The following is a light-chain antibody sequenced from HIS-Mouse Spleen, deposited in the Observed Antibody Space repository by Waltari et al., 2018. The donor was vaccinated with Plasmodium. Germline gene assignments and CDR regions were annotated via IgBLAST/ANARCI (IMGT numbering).Light chain of an antibody. Sequence: YELTQPPSVSVSPGPTASITCSGDKLGHKYACWYQQKPGQSPVLVIYQDSKRPSGIPERFSGSNSGNTATLTISGTQAMDEADYYCQAWDSSTEVFGGGTKLTVL. CDR2: QDS. V-gene: IGLV3-1*01. CDR1: KLGHKY. CDR3: QAWDSSTEV. J-gene: IGLJ2*01.